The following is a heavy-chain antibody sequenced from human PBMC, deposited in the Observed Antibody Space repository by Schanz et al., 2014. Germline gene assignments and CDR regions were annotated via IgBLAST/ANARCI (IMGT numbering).Heavy chain of an antibody. Sequence: QVQLQESGPGLVKPSETLSLTCSVSGDSITGVSRYWGWIRQPPGKGLEWIASDCISATDYVNESLQRRFSFSIAGRKTRFSLKVPSVPAADTAVYFCARHRDEMATVSSPFDYWGQGILVTVSS. D-gene: IGHD2-15*01. CDR3: ARHRDEMATVSSPFDY. CDR1: GDSITGVSRY. J-gene: IGHJ4*02. CDR2: DCISATD. V-gene: IGHV4-39*01.